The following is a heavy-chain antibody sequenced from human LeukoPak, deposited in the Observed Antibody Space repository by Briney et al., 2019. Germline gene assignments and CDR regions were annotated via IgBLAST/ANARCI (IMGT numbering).Heavy chain of an antibody. CDR2: ISSSGSTI. D-gene: IGHD5-18*01. Sequence: PRGSLRLSCAASGFTFSDYYMTWIRQAPRKGLEWVSYISSSGSTIYYADSVKGRFTISRDNAKNSLYLQMNSLRAEDTAVYYCARVRYSYGSLDYWGQGTLVTVSS. V-gene: IGHV3-11*04. CDR1: GFTFSDYY. CDR3: ARVRYSYGSLDY. J-gene: IGHJ4*02.